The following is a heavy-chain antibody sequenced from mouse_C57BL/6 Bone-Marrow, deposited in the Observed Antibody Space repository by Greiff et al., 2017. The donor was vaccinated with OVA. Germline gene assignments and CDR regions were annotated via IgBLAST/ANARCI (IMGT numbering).Heavy chain of an antibody. CDR3: ARITTVVRDFDV. V-gene: IGHV5-6*01. CDR2: ISSGGSYT. J-gene: IGHJ1*03. D-gene: IGHD1-1*01. Sequence: EVHLVESGGDLVKPGGSLKLSCAASGFTFSSYGMSWVRQTPDKRLEWVATISSGGSYTYYPDSVKGRFTISRDNAKNTLYLQMSSLKSEDTAMYYCARITTVVRDFDVWGTGTTVTVSS. CDR1: GFTFSSYG.